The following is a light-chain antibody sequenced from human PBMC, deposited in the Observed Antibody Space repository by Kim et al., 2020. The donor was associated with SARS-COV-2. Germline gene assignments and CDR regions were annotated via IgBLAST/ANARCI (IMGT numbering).Light chain of an antibody. CDR2: GKN. CDR3: NFRDSSGNHVV. J-gene: IGLJ2*01. V-gene: IGLV3-19*01. Sequence: SSELTQDPAVSVDLGQTVRITCQGDSLRSYYASWYQQKPGQAPVLVIYGKNNRPSGIPDRFSGSSSGNTASLTITGAQAEDEADYYCNFRDSSGNHVVFGGGTQLAVL. CDR1: SLRSYY.